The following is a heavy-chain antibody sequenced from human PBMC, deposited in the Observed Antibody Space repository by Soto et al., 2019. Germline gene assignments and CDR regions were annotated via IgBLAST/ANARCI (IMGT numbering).Heavy chain of an antibody. CDR3: AKDPRLELRGVDS. J-gene: IGHJ4*02. CDR2: IGGGGIGS. CDR1: GYNFGSYA. V-gene: IGHV3-23*01. D-gene: IGHD1-7*01. Sequence: DVHLLESGGGLVQPGGSLRLSCVASGYNFGSYAMMWVRQAPGKGLEWISTIGGGGIGSYYADSVKGRFTISRDNSKNTLFLQMNSLRAEDMGVYYCAKDPRLELRGVDSWGQGTQVTVSS.